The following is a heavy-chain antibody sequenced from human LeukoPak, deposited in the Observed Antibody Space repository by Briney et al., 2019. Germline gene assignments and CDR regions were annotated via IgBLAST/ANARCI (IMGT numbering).Heavy chain of an antibody. CDR1: GFTFSSYS. CDR3: ASLTYSSPTQAFDY. V-gene: IGHV3-21*01. J-gene: IGHJ4*02. CDR2: ISSSSSYI. D-gene: IGHD6-13*01. Sequence: PGGSLRLSCAASGFTFSSYSMNWVRQAPGKGLEWVSSISSSSSYIYYADLVKGRFTISRDNAKNSLYLQMNSLRAEDTAVYYCASLTYSSPTQAFDYWGQGTLVTVSS.